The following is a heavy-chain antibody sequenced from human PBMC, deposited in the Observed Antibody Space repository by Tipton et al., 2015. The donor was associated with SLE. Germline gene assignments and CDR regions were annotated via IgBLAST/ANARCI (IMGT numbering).Heavy chain of an antibody. CDR2: INHSGST. V-gene: IGHV4-34*01. J-gene: IGHJ6*03. CDR1: GGSFSGYY. CDR3: ASTYYYYMDV. Sequence: TLSLTCAVYGGSFSGYYWSWIRQPPGKGLEWIGEINHSGSTNYNPSLKSRVTISVDTSKNQFSLKLSSVTAADTAVYYCASTYYYYMDVWGKGTTVTVSS.